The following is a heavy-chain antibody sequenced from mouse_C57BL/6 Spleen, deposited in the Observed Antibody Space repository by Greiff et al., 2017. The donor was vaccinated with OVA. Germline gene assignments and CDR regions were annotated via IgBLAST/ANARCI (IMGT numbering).Heavy chain of an antibody. CDR3: ARGKYYGSSPLYYFDY. V-gene: IGHV5-9*01. D-gene: IGHD1-1*01. CDR1: GFTFSSYT. J-gene: IGHJ2*01. Sequence: EVKLVESGGGLVKPGGSLKLSCAASGFTFSSYTMSWVRQTPEKRLEWVATISGGGGNTYYPDSVKGRFTISRDNAKNTLYLQMSSLRSEDTALYYCARGKYYGSSPLYYFDYWGQGTTLTVSS. CDR2: ISGGGGNT.